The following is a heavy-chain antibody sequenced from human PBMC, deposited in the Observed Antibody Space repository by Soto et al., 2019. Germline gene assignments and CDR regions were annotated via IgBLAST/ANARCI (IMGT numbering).Heavy chain of an antibody. CDR1: GYTFTGYY. D-gene: IGHD3-22*01. CDR2: INPNRGGT. J-gene: IGHJ4*02. CDR3: ANEGSYYDSSGYNNLAQ. Sequence: ASVKVSCKASGYTFTGYYMHWVRQAPGQGLEWMGWINPNRGGTNYAQKFQGWVTMTRDTSISTAYMELSRLRSDDTAVYYCANEGSYYDSSGYNNLAQWGEGTLVTVSS. V-gene: IGHV1-2*04.